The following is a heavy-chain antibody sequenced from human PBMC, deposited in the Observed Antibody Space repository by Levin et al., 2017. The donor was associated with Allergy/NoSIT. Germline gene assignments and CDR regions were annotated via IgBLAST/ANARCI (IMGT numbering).Heavy chain of an antibody. CDR2: IYYSGST. CDR1: GGSISSSSYY. Sequence: SETLSLTCTVSGGSISSSSYYWGWIRQPPGKGLEWIGSIYYSGSTYYNPSLKSRVTISVDTSKNQFSLKLSSVTAADTAVYYCARHPPSDGSGYYYSWGQGTLVTVSS. V-gene: IGHV4-39*01. J-gene: IGHJ4*02. CDR3: ARHPPSDGSGYYYS. D-gene: IGHD3-22*01.